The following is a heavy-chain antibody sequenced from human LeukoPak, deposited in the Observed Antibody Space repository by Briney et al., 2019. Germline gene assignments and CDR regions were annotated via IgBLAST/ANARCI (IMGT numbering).Heavy chain of an antibody. V-gene: IGHV3-23*01. D-gene: IGHD5-18*01. CDR2: ISASGGST. J-gene: IGHJ5*02. CDR3: AKGGYTYGS. CDR1: GFTFSTYA. Sequence: GGSLRLSCAASGFTFSTYAMSWVRQAPGKGLERVSGISASGGSTYYADSVKGRLTISRDNSKNTLYLQMNSLRGEDTAVYYCAKGGYTYGSWGQGTQVTVSS.